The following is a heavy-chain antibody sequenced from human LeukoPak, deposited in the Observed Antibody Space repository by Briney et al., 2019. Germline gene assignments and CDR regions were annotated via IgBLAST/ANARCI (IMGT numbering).Heavy chain of an antibody. D-gene: IGHD3-9*01. CDR2: IYYTGST. V-gene: IGHV4-39*01. CDR3: ARLSKGRYFDYIFDY. CDR1: RGSVSSTEFY. Sequence: SETLSLTCTVSRGSVSSTEFYWGWIRQPPGKGLQWIGNIYYTGSTYYNPSLNSRVTISVDTSQNQISLKITSVTAADTAVYYCARLSKGRYFDYIFDYWGQGTLVTVSS. J-gene: IGHJ4*02.